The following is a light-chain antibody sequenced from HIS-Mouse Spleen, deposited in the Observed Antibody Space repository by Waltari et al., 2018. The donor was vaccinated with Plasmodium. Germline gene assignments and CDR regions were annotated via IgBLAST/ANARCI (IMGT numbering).Light chain of an antibody. Sequence: SYVLTPPPSVSVAPGPTARITCGGNNIGSKSVAGDQQKPGQAPVLVVYDDSDRPSGIPERFSGSNSGNTATLTISRVEAGDEADYYCQVWDSSSDHPVFGGGTKLTVL. J-gene: IGLJ2*01. V-gene: IGLV3-21*02. CDR1: NIGSKS. CDR2: DDS. CDR3: QVWDSSSDHPV.